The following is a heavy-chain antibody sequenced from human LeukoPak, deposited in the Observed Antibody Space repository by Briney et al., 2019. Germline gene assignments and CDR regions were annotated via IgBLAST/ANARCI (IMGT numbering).Heavy chain of an antibody. Sequence: SETLSLTCTVSGGSISSGDYYWSWIRQPPGKGLECIGYIYYSGSTYYNPSLKSRVTISVDTSKNQFSLKLSSVTAADTAVYYCARGISGYFDLWGRGTLVTVSS. D-gene: IGHD2-15*01. CDR1: GGSISSGDYY. J-gene: IGHJ2*01. CDR2: IYYSGST. CDR3: ARGISGYFDL. V-gene: IGHV4-30-4*01.